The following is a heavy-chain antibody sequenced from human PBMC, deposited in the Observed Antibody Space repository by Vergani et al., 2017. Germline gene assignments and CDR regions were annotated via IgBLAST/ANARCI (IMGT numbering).Heavy chain of an antibody. Sequence: EVQLLESGGGLVQPGGSLRLSCAASGFTFSSYAMSWVRQAPGKGLEWVSAISGSGGSTYYADSVKGRFTISRENSKNTLYLQMNSLRAEDTAVYYCAKVEVAGTSFDYWGQGTLVTVSS. V-gene: IGHV3-23*01. CDR2: ISGSGGST. CDR1: GFTFSSYA. CDR3: AKVEVAGTSFDY. J-gene: IGHJ4*02. D-gene: IGHD6-19*01.